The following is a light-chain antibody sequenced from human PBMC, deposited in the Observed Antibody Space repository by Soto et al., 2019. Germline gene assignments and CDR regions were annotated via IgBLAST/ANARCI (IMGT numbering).Light chain of an antibody. V-gene: IGKV2-28*01. CDR2: LGP. CDR3: MQALQAPFT. J-gene: IGKJ3*01. CDR1: QSLLHSNGHNY. Sequence: IVMTQSPLSLPVTPGEPASISCRSSQSLLHSNGHNYLDWYLQRPGQSPHLLIYLGPFRASGVPDRFSGSASGTDFSLRISRVEAEDVGTYYCMQALQAPFTFGPGTKVDIK.